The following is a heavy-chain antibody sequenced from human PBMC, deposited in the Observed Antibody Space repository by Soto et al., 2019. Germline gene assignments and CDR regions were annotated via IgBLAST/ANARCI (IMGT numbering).Heavy chain of an antibody. CDR2: ISSSSSTI. V-gene: IGHV3-48*02. J-gene: IGHJ4*02. CDR3: ARTTVAGTRKHDY. D-gene: IGHD6-19*01. CDR1: GFTFSSYS. Sequence: EVQLVESGGGLVQAGGSLRLSCAASGFTFSSYSMNWVRQAPGKGLEWVSYISSSSSTIYYADSMKGRFTISRDNAKNSLYLQMNSLRDEDTAVYYCARTTVAGTRKHDYWGQGTLVTVPS.